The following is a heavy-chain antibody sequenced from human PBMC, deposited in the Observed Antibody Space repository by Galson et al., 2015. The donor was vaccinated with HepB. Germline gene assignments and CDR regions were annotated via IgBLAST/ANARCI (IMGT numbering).Heavy chain of an antibody. V-gene: IGHV3-30*18. J-gene: IGHJ4*02. D-gene: IGHD6-13*01. CDR3: AKIAGDKQFWDPFDY. CDR1: GFTFSSYG. Sequence: SLRLSCAASGFTFSSYGMHWVRQAPGKGLEWVAVISYDGSNTYQADSVKGRFTVSRDNSKNMLYLQMNSLRTEDTAVYYCAKIAGDKQFWDPFDYWGQGTLVTVSS. CDR2: ISYDGSNT.